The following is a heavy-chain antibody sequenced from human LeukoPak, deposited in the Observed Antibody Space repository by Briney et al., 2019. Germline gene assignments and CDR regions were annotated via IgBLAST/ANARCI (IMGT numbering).Heavy chain of an antibody. V-gene: IGHV4-38-2*02. CDR2: IYHSGST. CDR1: GYSISSGYY. CDR3: ARALYVDTANWFDP. D-gene: IGHD5-18*01. J-gene: IGHJ5*02. Sequence: PSETLSLTCTVSGYSISSGYYWGWIRQPPGKGLEWIGSIYHSGSTYYNPSLKSRVTISVDTSKNQFSLKLSSVTAADTAVYYCARALYVDTANWFDPWGQGTLVTVSS.